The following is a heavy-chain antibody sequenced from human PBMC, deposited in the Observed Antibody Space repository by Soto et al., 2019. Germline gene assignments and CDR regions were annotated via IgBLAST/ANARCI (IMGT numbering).Heavy chain of an antibody. CDR3: VFHVFETGGRWFDS. CDR2: RCNSGNN. J-gene: IGHJ5*01. CDR1: VASSNSYC. D-gene: IGHD2-15*01. V-gene: IGHV4-59*12. Sequence: PSETLSITCTVPVASSNSYCLSWIRQPPGNQLEWNGYRCNSGNNEHNSSLKSRITMSLDTSKHQFFSSLTSVTAADTAIYFCVFHVFETGGRWFDSWGPGYPVTVSS.